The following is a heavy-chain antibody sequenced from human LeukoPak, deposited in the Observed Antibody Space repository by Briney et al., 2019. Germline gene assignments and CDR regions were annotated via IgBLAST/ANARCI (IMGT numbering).Heavy chain of an antibody. Sequence: SETLSLTCTLSVGSISSYYWSWIPHPASKGLEGIGRFYSCVSADYDPSLKSLVTMSVYTSKNQFSLKLSSVTAAETAVYYCARVYSGYDLPASLANSYFAYWGQGTLVPVSP. CDR3: ARVYSGYDLPASLANSYFAY. CDR1: VGSISSYY. J-gene: IGHJ4*02. CDR2: FYSCVSA. D-gene: IGHD5-12*01. V-gene: IGHV4-4*07.